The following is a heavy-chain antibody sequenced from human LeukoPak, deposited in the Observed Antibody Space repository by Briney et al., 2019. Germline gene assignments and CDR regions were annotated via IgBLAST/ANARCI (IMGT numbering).Heavy chain of an antibody. D-gene: IGHD3-9*01. CDR2: INPNSGGT. Sequence: GASVKVSCKASGYTFTGYYMHWVRQAPGQGLEWMGWINPNSGGTNYAQKFQGRVTMTRDTSISTAYMELSRLRSDDTAVYYCARVNRRYFDWLFFDYWGQGTLVTVSS. CDR3: ARVNRRYFDWLFFDY. CDR1: GYTFTGYY. J-gene: IGHJ4*02. V-gene: IGHV1-2*02.